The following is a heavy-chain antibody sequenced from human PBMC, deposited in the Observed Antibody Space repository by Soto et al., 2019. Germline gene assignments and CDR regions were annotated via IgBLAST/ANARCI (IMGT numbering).Heavy chain of an antibody. D-gene: IGHD2-15*01. Sequence: EVQLLESGGGLVQPGGSLRLSCAASGFTFSSYAMSWVRQAPGKGLEWVSAISGSGGSTYYADSVKGRFTISRDNSKNTLYLQMNSLRAEDTAVYYCAKDLDPVQPCSGGSCYSAHDAFDIWGQGTMVTVSS. V-gene: IGHV3-23*01. CDR2: ISGSGGST. J-gene: IGHJ3*02. CDR1: GFTFSSYA. CDR3: AKDLDPVQPCSGGSCYSAHDAFDI.